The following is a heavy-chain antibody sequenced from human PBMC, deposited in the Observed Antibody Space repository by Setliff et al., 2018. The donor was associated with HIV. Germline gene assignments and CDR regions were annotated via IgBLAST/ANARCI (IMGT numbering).Heavy chain of an antibody. CDR3: ASRVPAARHFDY. CDR1: GDSRSSDNYF. Sequence: PSETLSLTCTVSGDSRSSDNYFWVWVRQPPGKGLEWMGNIFHSGNTYYSPSLKSRVTMSLDTSMNQFSLKLTSVTAADTALYYCASRVPAARHFDYWGQGTLVTVSS. V-gene: IGHV4-39*01. D-gene: IGHD2-2*01. J-gene: IGHJ4*02. CDR2: IFHSGNT.